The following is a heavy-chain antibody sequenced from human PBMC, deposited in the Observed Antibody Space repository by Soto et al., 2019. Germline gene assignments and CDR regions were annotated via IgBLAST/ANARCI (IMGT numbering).Heavy chain of an antibody. Sequence: QVQLQQWGAGLLKPSETLSLTCAVYGGSFSGYYWSWIRQPPGKGLEWIGEINHSGSTNYNPSLKSRVTISVDTSKNQFSLTLSSVTAADTAVYYCARASFFDYWGQGTLVTVSS. V-gene: IGHV4-34*01. CDR2: INHSGST. CDR3: ARASFFDY. CDR1: GGSFSGYY. J-gene: IGHJ4*02.